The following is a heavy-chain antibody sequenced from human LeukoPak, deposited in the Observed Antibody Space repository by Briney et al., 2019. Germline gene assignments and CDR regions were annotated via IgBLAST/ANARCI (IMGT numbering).Heavy chain of an antibody. D-gene: IGHD2-15*01. Sequence: GGSLRLSCAASGFTFDDYAMHWVRQAPGKGLEWVSGISWNSGSIVYAASVKGRFTISRDNAKNSLYLQMNSLRAEDTALYYCAKGWWEPRYYFDYWGQGTLVTVSS. CDR3: AKGWWEPRYYFDY. V-gene: IGHV3-9*01. CDR1: GFTFDDYA. CDR2: ISWNSGSI. J-gene: IGHJ4*02.